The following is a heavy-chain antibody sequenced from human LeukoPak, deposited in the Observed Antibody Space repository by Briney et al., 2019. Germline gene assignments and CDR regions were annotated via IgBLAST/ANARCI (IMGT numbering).Heavy chain of an antibody. D-gene: IGHD3-22*01. J-gene: IGHJ3*02. CDR2: ISGSGGST. CDR1: GFTFSSYA. Sequence: GGSLRLFCAASGFTFSSYAMSWVRQAPGKGPEWVSAISGSGGSTYYADSVKGRFTISRDNSKNTLYLQVNSLRAEDTAVYYCADQTGNFGPRPYYYDSSGYHRGGHDAFDIWGQGTMVTVSS. V-gene: IGHV3-23*01. CDR3: ADQTGNFGPRPYYYDSSGYHRGGHDAFDI.